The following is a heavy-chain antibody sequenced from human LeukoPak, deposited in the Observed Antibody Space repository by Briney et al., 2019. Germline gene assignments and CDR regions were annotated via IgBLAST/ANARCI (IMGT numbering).Heavy chain of an antibody. Sequence: AASVTVSCKASGGTFSSYAISWVRQAPGQGLEWMGGIIPIFGTANYAQKFQGRVTITADESTSTAYMELSSLRSEDTAVYYCARERSGDSSGYLDYWGQGTLVTVSS. D-gene: IGHD3-22*01. J-gene: IGHJ4*02. CDR2: IIPIFGTA. V-gene: IGHV1-69*13. CDR1: GGTFSSYA. CDR3: ARERSGDSSGYLDY.